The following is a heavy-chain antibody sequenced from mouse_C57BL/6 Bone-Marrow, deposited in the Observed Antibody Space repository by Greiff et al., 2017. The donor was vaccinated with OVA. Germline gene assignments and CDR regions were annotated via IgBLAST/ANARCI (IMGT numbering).Heavy chain of an antibody. Sequence: EVQLQQSGAELVRPGASVKLSCTASGFNIKDYYMHWVKQRPEQGLEWIGRIDPEDSDTEYAPKFQGKATMTADTSSNTAYLQLSSLTSEDTAVYYCTKDSSGYYFDYWGQGTTLTVSS. J-gene: IGHJ2*01. CDR1: GFNIKDYY. CDR2: IDPEDSDT. D-gene: IGHD3-2*02. CDR3: TKDSSGYYFDY. V-gene: IGHV14-1*01.